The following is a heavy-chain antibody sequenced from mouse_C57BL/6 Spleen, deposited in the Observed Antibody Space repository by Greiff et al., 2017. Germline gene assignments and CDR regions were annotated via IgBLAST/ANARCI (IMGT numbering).Heavy chain of an antibody. D-gene: IGHD2-1*01. V-gene: IGHV1-82*01. J-gene: IGHJ1*03. CDR3: ARGDYGNYEYWYFDV. Sequence: QVQLQQSGPELVKPGASVKISCKASGYAFSSSWMNWVKQRPGKGLEWIGRIYPGDGDTNYNGKFKGKATLTADKSSSTAYMQLSSLTSEDSAVYFCARGDYGNYEYWYFDVWGTGTTVTVSS. CDR1: GYAFSSSW. CDR2: IYPGDGDT.